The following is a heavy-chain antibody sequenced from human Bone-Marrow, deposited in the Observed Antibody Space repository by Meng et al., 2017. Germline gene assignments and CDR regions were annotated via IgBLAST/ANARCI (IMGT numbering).Heavy chain of an antibody. CDR3: ARSYCGGDCYSTPHYFDY. J-gene: IGHJ4*02. V-gene: IGHV1-3*01. Sequence: ASVKVSCKASGYTFTSYAMHWVRQAPGQRLEWMGWINAGNGNTKYSQKFQGRVTITRDTSASTAYMELSSLRSEDTAVYYCARSYCGGDCYSTPHYFDYWGQGTLVPVSS. CDR1: GYTFTSYA. CDR2: INAGNGNT. D-gene: IGHD2-21*02.